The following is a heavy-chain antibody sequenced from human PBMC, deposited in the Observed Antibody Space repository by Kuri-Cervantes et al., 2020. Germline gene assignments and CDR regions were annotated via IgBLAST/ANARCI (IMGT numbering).Heavy chain of an antibody. CDR2: IYYSGST. CDR3: ARHDYSNNWFDP. Sequence: SQTLSLTCAVSGYSIINDKFWGWIRQPPGKGLEWIGSIYYSGSTYYNPSLKSRVTISVDTSKNQFSLKLSSVTAADTAVYYCARHDYSNNWFDPWGQGTLVTVSS. J-gene: IGHJ5*02. CDR1: GYSIINDKF. D-gene: IGHD4-11*01. V-gene: IGHV4-38-2*01.